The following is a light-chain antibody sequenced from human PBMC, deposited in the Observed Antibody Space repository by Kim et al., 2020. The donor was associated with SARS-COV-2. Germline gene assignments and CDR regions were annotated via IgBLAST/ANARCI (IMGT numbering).Light chain of an antibody. CDR1: KLGDKY. J-gene: IGLJ1*01. CDR2: EDM. CDR3: QAWDINAAFV. Sequence: SYELTQPPSVSVSPGQTASITCSGHKLGDKYAAWYQQKPGQSPVLVIYEDMKRPSGIPERFSGSNSGNTATLTISATQAVDEADYYCQAWDINAAFVFGAGTKVTVL. V-gene: IGLV3-1*01.